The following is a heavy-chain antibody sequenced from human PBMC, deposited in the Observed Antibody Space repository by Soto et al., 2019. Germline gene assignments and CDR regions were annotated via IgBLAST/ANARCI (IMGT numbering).Heavy chain of an antibody. CDR3: AKDWNGRNYSDY. V-gene: IGHV3-30*18. CDR1: GFTFSSYG. D-gene: IGHD1-1*01. CDR2: ISYDGSNK. J-gene: IGHJ4*02. Sequence: QVQLVESGGGVVQPGRSLRLSCAASGFTFSSYGMHWVRQAPGKGLEWVAVISYDGSNKYYADSVKGRFTISRDNSKNTLYLQMNSLRAEDTAVYYCAKDWNGRNYSDYWGQGTLVTVSS.